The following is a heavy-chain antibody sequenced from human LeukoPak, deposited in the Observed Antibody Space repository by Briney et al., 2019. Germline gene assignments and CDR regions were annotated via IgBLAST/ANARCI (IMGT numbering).Heavy chain of an antibody. D-gene: IGHD2-2*01. Sequence: PSGTLSLTCAVSGGSISSSNCWSWVRQPPGKGLEWIRQIYHSGSTTYNPSLKSRVTISVDKSKNQFSLKLNSVTAADTAVYYCARLEVGVPAATSRFFDYWGQGTLVTVSS. J-gene: IGHJ4*02. CDR2: IYHSGST. CDR3: ARLEVGVPAATSRFFDY. CDR1: GGSISSSNC. V-gene: IGHV4-4*02.